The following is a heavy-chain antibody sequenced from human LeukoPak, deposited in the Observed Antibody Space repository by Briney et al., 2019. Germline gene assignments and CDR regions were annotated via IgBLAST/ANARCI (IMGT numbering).Heavy chain of an antibody. CDR3: ARVGPLYDSDAFDI. V-gene: IGHV4-4*07. CDR1: GGSISSYY. J-gene: IGHJ3*02. CDR2: IYTSGST. D-gene: IGHD3-22*01. Sequence: PSETLSLTCTVSGGSISSYYWSWIRQPAGKGLEWIGRIYTSGSTNYNPSLKSRVTMSVDTSKNQFSLKLSSVTAADTAAYYCARVGPLYDSDAFDIWGQGTMVTVSS.